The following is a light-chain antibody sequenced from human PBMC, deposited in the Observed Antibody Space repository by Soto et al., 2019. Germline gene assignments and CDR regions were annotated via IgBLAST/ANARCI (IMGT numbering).Light chain of an antibody. CDR2: DAS. J-gene: IGKJ1*01. Sequence: DIQMTQSPSSLSASVGDRVTITCRASQNIDSYLNWYQQRPGKAPKLLIHDASSLQSGVPSRFSGSCSGTDFALTINSLQPEDFATIYCQQTYSTPWTFGQGTKVEIK. CDR1: QNIDSY. CDR3: QQTYSTPWT. V-gene: IGKV1-39*01.